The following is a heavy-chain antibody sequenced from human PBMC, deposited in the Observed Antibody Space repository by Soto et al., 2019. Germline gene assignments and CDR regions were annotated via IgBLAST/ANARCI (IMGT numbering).Heavy chain of an antibody. D-gene: IGHD3-3*01. V-gene: IGHV4-39*01. CDR2: IYYSGST. Sequence: QLQLQESGPGLVKPSETLSLTCTVSGGSISSSSYYWGWIRQPPGKGLEWIGSIYYSGSTYYNPSLKSRVTISVDTSKNQFSLKLSSVTAADTAVYYCARPEYYDFWSGYYNAFDIWGQGTMVTVSS. CDR1: GGSISSSSYY. CDR3: ARPEYYDFWSGYYNAFDI. J-gene: IGHJ3*02.